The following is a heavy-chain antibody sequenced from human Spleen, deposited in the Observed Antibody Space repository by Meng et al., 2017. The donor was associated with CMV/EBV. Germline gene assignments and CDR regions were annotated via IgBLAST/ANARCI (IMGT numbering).Heavy chain of an antibody. CDR3: VTDDLCSGGDCSVGY. J-gene: IGHJ4*02. CDR1: GYNLIELS. D-gene: IGHD2-21*02. Sequence: ASVKVSCKVSGYNLIELSMQWVRQAPGKGLEWMGGFDPEDGETIYAQKFQGQVTLTEDTSTNTAYMELSSLISADTAVYYCVTDDLCSGGDCSVGYWGQGVLVTVSS. V-gene: IGHV1-24*01. CDR2: FDPEDGET.